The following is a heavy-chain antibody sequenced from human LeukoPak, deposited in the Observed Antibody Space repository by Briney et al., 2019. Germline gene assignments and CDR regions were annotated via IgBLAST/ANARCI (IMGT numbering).Heavy chain of an antibody. CDR3: VADLGDYADF. CDR2: IKTNGTYT. V-gene: IGHV3-74*01. J-gene: IGHJ4*02. Sequence: GGSLRLSCAASGFTFSRYWMHWVRQAPGEGLVWVSRIKTNGTYTSNADSVKGRFTISRDNAKSTLYLQMNSLRVEDTAVYYCVADLGDYADFWGQGTLVTVSS. CDR1: GFTFSRYW.